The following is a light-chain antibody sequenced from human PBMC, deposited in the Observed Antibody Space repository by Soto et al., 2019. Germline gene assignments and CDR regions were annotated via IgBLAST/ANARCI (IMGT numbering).Light chain of an antibody. CDR3: QQYSKWPPFT. CDR2: KAS. CDR1: QTISSW. J-gene: IGKJ3*01. Sequence: DIQMTQSPSTLSGSVGDRVTITCRASQTISSWLAWYQQKPGKAPKPLIYKASTLKSGVPSRFSGSGSGTEFTLTISSLQPDDFAVYYCQQYSKWPPFTFGPGTKVEIK. V-gene: IGKV1-5*03.